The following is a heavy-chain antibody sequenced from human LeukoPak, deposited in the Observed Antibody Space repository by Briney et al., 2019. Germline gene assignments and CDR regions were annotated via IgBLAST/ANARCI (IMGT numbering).Heavy chain of an antibody. CDR1: GYTFTSYY. D-gene: IGHD3-10*01. CDR3: ARGQTYYYGSGSYQLDC. J-gene: IGHJ4*02. Sequence: ASVKVSCKASGYTFTSYYIHWVRQAPGQGLEWMGIINPSGGSTSYAQKFQGRVTMTRDMSTSTVYMELSSLRSEDTAVYYCARGQTYYYGSGSYQLDCWGQGTLVTVSS. CDR2: INPSGGST. V-gene: IGHV1-46*01.